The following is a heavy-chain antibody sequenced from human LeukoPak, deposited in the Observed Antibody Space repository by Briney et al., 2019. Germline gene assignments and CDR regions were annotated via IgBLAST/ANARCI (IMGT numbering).Heavy chain of an antibody. D-gene: IGHD6-13*01. Sequence: GASVKVSCKASGYTFTSYAMHWVRQAPGQRLEWMGWINASNGNTKYSQKFQGRVTITRDTSASTAYMELSSLSSEDTAVYYCARVPGQLVSQFDPWGQGTLVTVSS. CDR1: GYTFTSYA. CDR2: INASNGNT. CDR3: ARVPGQLVSQFDP. J-gene: IGHJ5*02. V-gene: IGHV1-3*01.